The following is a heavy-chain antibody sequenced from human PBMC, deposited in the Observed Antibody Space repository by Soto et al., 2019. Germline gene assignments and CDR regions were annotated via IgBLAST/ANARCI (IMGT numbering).Heavy chain of an antibody. CDR2: IYWDDDK. CDR3: ARLIAAAGRWNSGTDV. D-gene: IGHD6-13*01. V-gene: IGHV2-5*02. CDR1: GFSLSTSGVG. J-gene: IGHJ6*02. Sequence: GSGPTLVNPTQTLTLTCTFSGFSLSTSGVGVGWIRQPPGKALEWLALIYWDDDKRYSPSLKSRLTITKDTSKNHVVLTMTNMDPVDTATYYRARLIAAAGRWNSGTDVWGQGTTVTVSS.